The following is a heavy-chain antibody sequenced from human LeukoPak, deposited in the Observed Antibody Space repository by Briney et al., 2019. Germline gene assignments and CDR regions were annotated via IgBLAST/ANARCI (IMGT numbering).Heavy chain of an antibody. D-gene: IGHD3-22*01. CDR3: AKDGYYDSSAYYHVRYFDL. V-gene: IGHV3-23*01. CDR2: MSGSGGST. CDR1: GFTFSIYG. Sequence: GGSLRLSCAASGFTFSIYGMSWVRQAPGRGLEWVSAMSGSGGSTYYADSVKGRFTISRDNSKNTLYLQMNSLRAEDTAVYYCAKDGYYDSSAYYHVRYFDLWGRGTPVTVSS. J-gene: IGHJ2*01.